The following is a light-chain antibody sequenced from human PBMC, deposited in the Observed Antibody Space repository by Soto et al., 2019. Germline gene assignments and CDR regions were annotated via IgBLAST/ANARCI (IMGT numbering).Light chain of an antibody. J-gene: IGLJ1*01. Sequence: QSALAQPPSVSGAPGQRVTISCTGSSSNFGSGYDVQWYQQLPGRAPKFLISGNNDRPSGLPDRFSASKSGTSASLAITGLQAEDEADYSCQTYDTSLSAYVFVNGTKVTVL. CDR1: SSNFGSGYD. CDR2: GNN. CDR3: QTYDTSLSAYV. V-gene: IGLV1-40*01.